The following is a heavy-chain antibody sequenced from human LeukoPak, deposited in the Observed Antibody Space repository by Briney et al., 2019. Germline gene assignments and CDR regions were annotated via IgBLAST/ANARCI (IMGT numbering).Heavy chain of an antibody. CDR3: ASMGYCSGGSCYSGPPDAFDI. Sequence: GGSLRLSCAASGFTFSSYWMSWVRQAPGKGLEWVANIKQDGSEKYYVDSVKGRFTISRDNAKNSLYLQMNSLRAEDTAVYYCASMGYCSGGSCYSGPPDAFDIWGQGTMVTVSS. CDR2: IKQDGSEK. D-gene: IGHD2-15*01. J-gene: IGHJ3*02. CDR1: GFTFSSYW. V-gene: IGHV3-7*01.